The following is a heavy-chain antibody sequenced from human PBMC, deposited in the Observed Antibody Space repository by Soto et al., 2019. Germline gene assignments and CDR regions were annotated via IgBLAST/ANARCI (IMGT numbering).Heavy chain of an antibody. CDR3: AMVDNFVPPPPQDV. D-gene: IGHD2-15*01. CDR2: FSPYSGNT. V-gene: IGHV1-18*01. CDR1: GYIFVNYG. Sequence: QVQLGQSGDEVREPGSSVTVSCKASGYIFVNYGIAWVRQAPGQGLEWMGWFSPYSGNTHYASKVQGRIAMTTDTYTSTAHMDLGSLNSDDAAVDYFAMVDNFVPPPPQDVWGKGTTVSVSS. J-gene: IGHJ6*04.